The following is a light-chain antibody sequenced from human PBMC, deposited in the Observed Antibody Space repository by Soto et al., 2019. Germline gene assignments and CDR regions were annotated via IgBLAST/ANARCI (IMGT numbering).Light chain of an antibody. Sequence: QLTQSPSSLSASVGDRVTITCRASQDITNYLGWYQQRSGKAPRLLIYAASTLQRGVPSRFSGSGSGTDFTLTISSLQPEDFAVYYCQQYSSWSPLTFGGGTKVEI. CDR3: QQYSSWSPLT. J-gene: IGKJ4*01. CDR1: QDITNY. CDR2: AAS. V-gene: IGKV1-9*01.